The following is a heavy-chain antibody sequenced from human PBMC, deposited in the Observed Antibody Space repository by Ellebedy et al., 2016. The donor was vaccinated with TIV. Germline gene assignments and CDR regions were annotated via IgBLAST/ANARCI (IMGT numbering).Heavy chain of an antibody. Sequence: GGSLRLSCAVSGFTFGSFGMHWVRQAPGKGLEWVSVIYTGGNTYYADSVKGRFTISRDNSRNTVYLEMNSLRVEDTALYHCAKDRCTGGSCYSGFDLWGQGTLVTVSS. CDR1: GFTFGSFG. J-gene: IGHJ4*02. CDR2: IYTGGNT. CDR3: AKDRCTGGSCYSGFDL. D-gene: IGHD2-15*01. V-gene: IGHV3-NL1*01.